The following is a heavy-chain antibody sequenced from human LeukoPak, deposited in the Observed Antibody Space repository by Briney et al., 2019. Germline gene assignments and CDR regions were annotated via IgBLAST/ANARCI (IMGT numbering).Heavy chain of an antibody. CDR1: GFTFSDYY. J-gene: IGHJ6*02. D-gene: IGHD6-13*01. V-gene: IGHV3-11*06. CDR3: ATRRQQLVMNYYGMDV. Sequence: PGGSLRLSCAASGFTFSDYYMSWIRQAPGKGLEWVSYISSSSSYTNYADSVKGRFTISRDNAKNSLYLQMNSPRAEDTAVYYCATRRQQLVMNYYGMDVWGQGTTVTVSS. CDR2: ISSSSSYT.